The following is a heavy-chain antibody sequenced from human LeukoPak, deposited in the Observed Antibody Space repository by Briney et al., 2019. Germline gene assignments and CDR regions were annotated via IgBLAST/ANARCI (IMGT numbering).Heavy chain of an antibody. CDR1: GYTFTDYY. CDR3: ARDAISRGMIDY. V-gene: IGHV1-2*02. J-gene: IGHJ4*02. CDR2: INPNGGDT. Sequence: ASVKVSCKSSGYTFTDYYMHWVRQAPGQGLEWMGWINPNGGDTNYAQKFQGRVTMTRDTSISTAYMDLSRLKSDDTAVYFCARDAISRGMIDYWGQGTPVTVSS. D-gene: IGHD3-10*01.